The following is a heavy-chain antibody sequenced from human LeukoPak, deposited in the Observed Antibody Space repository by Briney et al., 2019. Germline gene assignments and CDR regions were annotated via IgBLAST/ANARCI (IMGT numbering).Heavy chain of an antibody. CDR2: VRPDGSSQ. CDR1: GFTFSSHG. V-gene: IGHV3-30*02. CDR3: AKGSNAAISILGGSRSNPKSLFFDF. D-gene: IGHD3-3*01. J-gene: IGHJ4*02. Sequence: GGSLRLSCAASGFTFSSHGMHWVRQAPGKGLEWVAFVRPDGSSQYYVESVKGRFTISRDNSKNTLDLQMNSLRVEDTAVYYCAKGSNAAISILGGSRSNPKSLFFDFWGQGTLVTVSS.